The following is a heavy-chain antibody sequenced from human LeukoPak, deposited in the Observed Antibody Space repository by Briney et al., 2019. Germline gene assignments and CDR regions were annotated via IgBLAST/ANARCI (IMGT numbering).Heavy chain of an antibody. CDR2: IYYSGST. CDR3: ARQPNDSRYMIVDY. V-gene: IGHV4-59*08. D-gene: IGHD3-22*01. J-gene: IGHJ4*02. Sequence: PSETLSLTCTVSGDSISGYYWSWIRQTPGKGLEWIGYIYYSGSTSYNPSLKSRVTISVDTSKNQFSLKLSSVTAADTAVYYCARQPNDSRYMIVDYWGQGTLVSVSS. CDR1: GDSISGYY.